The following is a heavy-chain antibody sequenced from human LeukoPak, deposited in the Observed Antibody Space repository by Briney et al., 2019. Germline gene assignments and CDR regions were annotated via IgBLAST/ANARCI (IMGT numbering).Heavy chain of an antibody. CDR2: IWNDGSHK. Sequence: GGSLRLSCEASGFTFSIYGMHWVRQAPGRGPEWVAVIWNDGSHKYYADSVNGRFTISRDNSKNTLYLQMNNLRAEDTAVYYCARASGCYDYWGQGTLVTVSS. V-gene: IGHV3-33*01. CDR1: GFTFSIYG. J-gene: IGHJ4*02. D-gene: IGHD1-26*01. CDR3: ARASGCYDY.